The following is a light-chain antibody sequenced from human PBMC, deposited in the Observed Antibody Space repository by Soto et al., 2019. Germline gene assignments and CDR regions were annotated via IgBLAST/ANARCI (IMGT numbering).Light chain of an antibody. J-gene: IGLJ1*01. CDR1: SHDIGAYDY. Sequence: QSALTQPTSVSGSAGQSITISCTGNSHDIGAYDYDSWYQQHPGKAPRLLIYGVRNRPSGIPSRFSASKSGLTASLTISGLQAEDEADYYCASFSTYRVYVFGPGTKVTVL. V-gene: IGLV2-14*01. CDR2: GVR. CDR3: ASFSTYRVYV.